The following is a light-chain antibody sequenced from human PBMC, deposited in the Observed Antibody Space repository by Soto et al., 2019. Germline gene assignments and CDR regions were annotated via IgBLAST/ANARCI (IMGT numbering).Light chain of an antibody. CDR3: QQYGSSPWT. Sequence: IVLTQSPGTLSVSPGERATLSCRASQSVSSNLAWYQQKPGQAPRLLIYGASSRATGIPDRFSGSGSGTDFTLTISRLEPEDFAVYYCQQYGSSPWTFGQGTKVDIK. J-gene: IGKJ1*01. CDR2: GAS. V-gene: IGKV3-20*01. CDR1: QSVSSN.